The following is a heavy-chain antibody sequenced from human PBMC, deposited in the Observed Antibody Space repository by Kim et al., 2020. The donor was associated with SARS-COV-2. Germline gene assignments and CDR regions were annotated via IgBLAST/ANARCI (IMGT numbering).Heavy chain of an antibody. CDR3: AKASGYYGMDV. CDR2: ISYDGSNK. D-gene: IGHD3-10*01. Sequence: GGSLRLSCAASGFTFSSYGMHWVRQAPGKGLEWVAVISYDGSNKYYADSVKGRFTISRDNSKNTLYLQMNSLRAEDTAVYYCAKASGYYGMDVWGQGTTVTVSS. J-gene: IGHJ6*02. V-gene: IGHV3-30*18. CDR1: GFTFSSYG.